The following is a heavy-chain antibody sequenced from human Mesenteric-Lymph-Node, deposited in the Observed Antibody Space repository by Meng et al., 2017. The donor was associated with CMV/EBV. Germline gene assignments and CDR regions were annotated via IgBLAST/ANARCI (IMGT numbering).Heavy chain of an antibody. CDR2: IYYSGST. Sequence: SETLSLTCTVSGGSVSSGSYYWSWIRQPPGKGLEWIGYIYYSGSTNYNPSLKSRVTISVDTSKNQFSLKLSSVTAADTAVYYCARMKYGSGTYFFDYWGQGTLVTVSS. D-gene: IGHD3-10*01. CDR1: GGSVSSGSYY. V-gene: IGHV4-61*01. CDR3: ARMKYGSGTYFFDY. J-gene: IGHJ4*02.